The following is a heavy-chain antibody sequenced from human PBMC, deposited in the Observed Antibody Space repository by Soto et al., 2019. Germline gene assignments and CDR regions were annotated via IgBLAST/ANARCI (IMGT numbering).Heavy chain of an antibody. CDR2: ISGSGGST. D-gene: IGHD6-13*01. V-gene: IGHV3-23*01. CDR3: AKDGPPSPIAAARH. Sequence: GGSLRLSCAASGFTFSSYAMSWVRQAPGKGLEWVSAISGSGGSTYYADSVKGRFTISRDNSKNTLYLQTNSLRAEDTAVYYCAKDGPPSPIAAARHWGQGTLVTVSS. J-gene: IGHJ4*02. CDR1: GFTFSSYA.